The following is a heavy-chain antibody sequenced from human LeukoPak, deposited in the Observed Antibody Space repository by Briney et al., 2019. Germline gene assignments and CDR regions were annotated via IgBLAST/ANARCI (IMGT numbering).Heavy chain of an antibody. Sequence: ASVKVSCKASGYTFTSYYMHWVRQAPGQELEWMGIINPSGGSTSYAQKFQGRVTMTRDTSTSTVYMELSSLRSEDTAVYYCARDQGFCVGGGCYSFPVSYGGQGPLVTVSS. V-gene: IGHV1-46*01. J-gene: IGHJ4*02. D-gene: IGHD2-15*01. CDR3: ARDQGFCVGGGCYSFPVSY. CDR2: INPSGGST. CDR1: GYTFTSYY.